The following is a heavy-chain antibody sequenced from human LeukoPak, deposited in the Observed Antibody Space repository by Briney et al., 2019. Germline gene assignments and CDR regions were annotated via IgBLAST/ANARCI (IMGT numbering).Heavy chain of an antibody. CDR1: GYTFTSNG. CDR2: ISAYNGNT. Sequence: ASVKVSCKASGYTFTSNGISWVRQAPGQGLEWMGWISAYNGNTNYAQKVQGRVTMTTDTSTSTGYMELRSLRSDDTAVYYCARVAATIYWYYDMDVWGQGTTVTV. V-gene: IGHV1-18*01. CDR3: ARVAATIYWYYDMDV. J-gene: IGHJ6*02. D-gene: IGHD6-13*01.